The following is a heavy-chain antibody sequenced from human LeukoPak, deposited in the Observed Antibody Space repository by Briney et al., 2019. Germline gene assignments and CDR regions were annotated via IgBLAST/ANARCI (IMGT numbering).Heavy chain of an antibody. Sequence: SETLSLTCTVSGGSITSGGFFWSWIRQPPGKGLEWIGYIYHNGDTYYNPSLNSRVTMSVDTSKNQFSLKLSSVTAADTAVYYCARITFGGVISSWFDPWGQGTLVTVSS. V-gene: IGHV4-61*08. J-gene: IGHJ5*02. CDR3: ARITFGGVISSWFDP. D-gene: IGHD3-16*02. CDR1: GGSITSGGFF. CDR2: IYHNGDT.